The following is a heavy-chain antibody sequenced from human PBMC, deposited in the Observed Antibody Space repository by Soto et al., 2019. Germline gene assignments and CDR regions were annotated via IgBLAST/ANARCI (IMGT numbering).Heavy chain of an antibody. CDR2: IYPGDSDT. CDR1: GYSFTSYW. J-gene: IGHJ4*02. D-gene: IGHD3-9*01. Sequence: GESLKISCKGSGYSFTSYWIGWVRQMPGKGLEWMGIIYPGDSDTRYSPSFQGQVTISADKSISTAYLQWSSLKASDTAMYYCARPGYYDILTGYPEPFDYRGQGTLVTVSS. CDR3: ARPGYYDILTGYPEPFDY. V-gene: IGHV5-51*01.